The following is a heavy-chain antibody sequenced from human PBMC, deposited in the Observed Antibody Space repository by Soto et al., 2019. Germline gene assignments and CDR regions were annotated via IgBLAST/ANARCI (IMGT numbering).Heavy chain of an antibody. V-gene: IGHV3-33*01. J-gene: IGHJ6*02. CDR1: GFTFSSYG. CDR3: ARDGKYYDFWSGLSNYYYYYGMDV. Sequence: TGGSLRLSCAASGFTFSSYGMHWVRQAPGKGLEWVAVIWYDGSNKYYADSVKGRFTISRDNSKNTLYLQMNSLRAEDTAVYYCARDGKYYDFWSGLSNYYYYYGMDVWGQGTTVTVSS. CDR2: IWYDGSNK. D-gene: IGHD3-3*01.